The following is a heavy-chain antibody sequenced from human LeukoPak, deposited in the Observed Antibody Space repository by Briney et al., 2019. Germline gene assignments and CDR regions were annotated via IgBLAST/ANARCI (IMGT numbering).Heavy chain of an antibody. V-gene: IGHV1-18*01. CDR2: ISGYNGKT. D-gene: IGHD3-22*01. CDR1: GYTFTSYG. Sequence: ASVKVSCKASGYTFTSYGISWVRQAPGQGLEWMGWISGYNGKTKYAQKLQDRVTMTTDTSTTTAYMELRSLRSDDTAVYYCARDRSPRQYYDTSDYHGAAAYWGQGTVVTVSS. CDR3: ARDRSPRQYYDTSDYHGAAAY. J-gene: IGHJ4*02.